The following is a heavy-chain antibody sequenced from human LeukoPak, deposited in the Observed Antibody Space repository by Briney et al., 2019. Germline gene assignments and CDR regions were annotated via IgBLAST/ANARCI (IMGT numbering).Heavy chain of an antibody. CDR3: ARDTGTTGEVKFDP. V-gene: IGHV4-4*07. Sequence: SETLSLTCTVSGNSFGDYYWSWIRQPAGKGLEWIGRIYTSGSTTYNPSLKSRVTMSVDTSKSQFSLNLMSVAAADTAVYYCARDTGTTGEVKFDPWGQGTLVTVSS. D-gene: IGHD4-17*01. J-gene: IGHJ5*02. CDR1: GNSFGDYY. CDR2: IYTSGST.